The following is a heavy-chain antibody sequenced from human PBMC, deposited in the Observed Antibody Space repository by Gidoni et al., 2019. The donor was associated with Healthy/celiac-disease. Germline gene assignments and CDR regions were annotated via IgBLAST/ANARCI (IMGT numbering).Heavy chain of an antibody. CDR1: GGSFSGYY. D-gene: IGHD4-17*01. CDR3: AGGRSRAPLRNFDY. CDR2: INHSGST. Sequence: QVQLQQWGAGLLKPSETLSLTCAVYGGSFSGYYWSWIRQPPGKGLEWIGEINHSGSTNYNPSLKSRVTISVDTSKNQFSLKLSSVTAADTAVYYCAGGRSRAPLRNFDYWGQGTLVTVSS. J-gene: IGHJ4*02. V-gene: IGHV4-34*01.